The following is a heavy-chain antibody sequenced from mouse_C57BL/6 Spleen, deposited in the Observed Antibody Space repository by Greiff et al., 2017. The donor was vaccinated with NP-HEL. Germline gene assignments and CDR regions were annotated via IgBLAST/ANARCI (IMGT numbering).Heavy chain of an antibody. J-gene: IGHJ2*01. D-gene: IGHD3-2*02. CDR3: ARWEAAQATLDY. Sequence: QVQLQQPGAELVRPGSSVKLSCKASGYTFTSYWMHWVKQRPIQGLEWIGNIDPSDSETHYNQKFKDKATLTVDKSSSTAYMQLSSLTSEDSAVYYCARWEAAQATLDYWGQGTTPTVSS. CDR2: IDPSDSET. CDR1: GYTFTSYW. V-gene: IGHV1-52*01.